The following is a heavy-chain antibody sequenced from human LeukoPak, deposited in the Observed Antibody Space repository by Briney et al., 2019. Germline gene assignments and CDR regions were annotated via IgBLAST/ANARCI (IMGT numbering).Heavy chain of an antibody. V-gene: IGHV7-4-1*02. CDR1: GYTFTDYS. CDR2: INTNTRNP. J-gene: IGHJ4*02. CDR3: ARDTTSCNY. D-gene: IGHD2-2*01. Sequence: GASVKVSCKASGYTFTDYSINWVRQAPGQGLEWTGWINTNTRNPTYAQDFTGRFVFSLDTSVSTAYLQITSLKAEDSAVYYCARDTTSCNYWGQGTLVTVSS.